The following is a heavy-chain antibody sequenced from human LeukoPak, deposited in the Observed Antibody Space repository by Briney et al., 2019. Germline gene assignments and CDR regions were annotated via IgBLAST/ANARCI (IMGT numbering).Heavy chain of an antibody. J-gene: IGHJ6*04. CDR1: GFTLIRYW. CDR2: INSDGSST. D-gene: IGHD3-3*01. V-gene: IGHV3-74*01. CDR3: ARESEMDV. Sequence: GGSLTLSCAASGFTLIRYWRPWVRHPPGKGLGWVSCINSDGSSTTYADSVKGRFTISRDNAKNTLYLQMNSLRAEDTAVYCCARESEMDVWGKGTTVTVSS.